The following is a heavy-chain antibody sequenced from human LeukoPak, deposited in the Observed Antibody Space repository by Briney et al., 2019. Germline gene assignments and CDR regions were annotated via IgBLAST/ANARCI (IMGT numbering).Heavy chain of an antibody. D-gene: IGHD2-2*01. CDR1: GYTFTSSD. CDR3: ARTESVDCSSTSCSYYYYYYYMDV. Sequence: ASVKVSCKASGYTFTSSDINWVRQATGQGLEWMGWMNPNSGNTGYAQKFQGRVTMTRNTSISTAYMELSSLRSEDTAVYYCARTESVDCSSTSCSYYYYYYYMDVWGKGTTVTVSS. CDR2: MNPNSGNT. V-gene: IGHV1-8*01. J-gene: IGHJ6*03.